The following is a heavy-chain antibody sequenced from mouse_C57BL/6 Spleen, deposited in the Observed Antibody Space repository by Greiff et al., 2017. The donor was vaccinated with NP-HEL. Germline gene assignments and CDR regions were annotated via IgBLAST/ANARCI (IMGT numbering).Heavy chain of an antibody. V-gene: IGHV1-5*01. CDR3: TRGYYYAMDY. CDR2: FYPGNSDT. Sequence: EVQLQQSGTVLARPGASVKMSCKTSGYTFTSYWMHWVKQRPGQGLEWIGAFYPGNSDTSYNQKFKGKAKLTADTSASTAYMELSSLTNEDSAVYYCTRGYYYAMDYWGQGTSVTVSS. J-gene: IGHJ4*01. CDR1: GYTFTSYW.